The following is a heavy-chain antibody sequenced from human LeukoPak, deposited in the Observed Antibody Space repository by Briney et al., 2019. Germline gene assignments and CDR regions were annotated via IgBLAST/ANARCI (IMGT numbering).Heavy chain of an antibody. CDR1: GGSFNEYH. D-gene: IGHD3-9*01. J-gene: IGHJ4*02. CDR3: ARDLNYDILTGAIDY. CDR2: INRNGRT. Sequence: MSSETLSLTCAVYGGSFNEYHWSWIRQPPGKRLEWIGEINRNGRTHYHPSLESRVTISVDVSKNQFSLKMSSVTAADTAVYYCARDLNYDILTGAIDYWGQGTLVTVSS. V-gene: IGHV4-34*01.